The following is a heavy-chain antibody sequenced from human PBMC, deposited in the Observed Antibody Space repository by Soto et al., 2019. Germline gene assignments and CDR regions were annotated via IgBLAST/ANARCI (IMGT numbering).Heavy chain of an antibody. CDR3: ARDLLGLPGYFDL. J-gene: IGHJ2*01. Sequence: GGSLRLSCAASGFTFSSYAMHWVRQAPGKGLEWVAVISYDGSNKYYADSVKGRFTISRDNSKNTLYLQMNSLRAEDTAVYYCARDLLGLPGYFDLWGRGTLVTVSS. D-gene: IGHD2-2*01. CDR2: ISYDGSNK. CDR1: GFTFSSYA. V-gene: IGHV3-30*04.